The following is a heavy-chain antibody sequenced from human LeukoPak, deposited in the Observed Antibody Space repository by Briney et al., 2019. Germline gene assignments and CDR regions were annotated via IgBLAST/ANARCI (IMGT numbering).Heavy chain of an antibody. CDR1: GVSISSSNSY. Sequence: PSETLSLTCTVSGVSISSSNSYWGWIRQPPGKGLEWIGSIYYSGNTYYNASLKSQVSISIDTSKNQFSLKLTSVTAADTAVYYCARDRRETSSWYDAAFDPWGQGTLVTVSS. J-gene: IGHJ5*02. V-gene: IGHV4-39*02. CDR2: IYYSGNT. CDR3: ARDRRETSSWYDAAFDP. D-gene: IGHD6-13*01.